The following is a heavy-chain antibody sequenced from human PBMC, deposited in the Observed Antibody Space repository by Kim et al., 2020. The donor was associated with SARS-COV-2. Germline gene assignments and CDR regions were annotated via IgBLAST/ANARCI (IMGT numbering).Heavy chain of an antibody. D-gene: IGHD4-4*01. V-gene: IGHV3-48*03. Sequence: GGSLRLSCVASGFTFSSYEMNWVRQAPGKGLEWVSYIIGSGTTIYYADSVRGRFTIYRDNDKNSLYLQMNSLRAEDTAVYYCARGPNYSPFDYWGQGILV. CDR2: IIGSGTTI. CDR3: ARGPNYSPFDY. CDR1: GFTFSSYE. J-gene: IGHJ4*02.